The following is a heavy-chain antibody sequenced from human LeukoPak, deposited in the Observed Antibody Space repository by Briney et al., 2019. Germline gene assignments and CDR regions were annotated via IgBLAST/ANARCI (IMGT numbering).Heavy chain of an antibody. D-gene: IGHD3-3*01. Sequence: GVSLRLSCAASGFTFSSYAMSWVRQDPGKGLEWVSAISGGSTYYADSVKGRFTIFRDDSKNILYLQMNSLRAEDMAVYYCVKDWSRWAFDIWGQGTMVTVSS. V-gene: IGHV3-23*01. CDR1: GFTFSSYA. CDR2: ISGGST. J-gene: IGHJ3*02. CDR3: VKDWSRWAFDI.